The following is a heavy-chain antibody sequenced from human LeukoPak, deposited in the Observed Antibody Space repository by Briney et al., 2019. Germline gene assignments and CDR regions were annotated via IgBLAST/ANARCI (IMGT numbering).Heavy chain of an antibody. J-gene: IGHJ3*02. CDR3: ARDDYERNDAFDI. D-gene: IGHD4/OR15-4a*01. CDR1: GFTFSSYE. V-gene: IGHV3-48*03. CDR2: ISSSGSTI. Sequence: GGSLRLSCAASGFTFSSYEMNWVRQAPGKGLEWVSYISSSGSTIYYADSVKGRFTISRDNAKNSLYLQMNSLRADDTGVYYCARDDYERNDAFDIWGQGTMVTVSS.